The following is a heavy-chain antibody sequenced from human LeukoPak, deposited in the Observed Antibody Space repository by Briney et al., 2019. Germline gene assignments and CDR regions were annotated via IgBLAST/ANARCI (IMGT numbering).Heavy chain of an antibody. V-gene: IGHV3-48*01. CDR1: GFTFSSYG. CDR3: ARAEGIAAAGRGYYFDY. J-gene: IGHJ4*02. CDR2: ISSSTTII. Sequence: GRSLRLSCAASGFTFSSYGMNWVRQAPGKGLEWVSYISSSTTIIYYASSVKGRFTISRDNSKNTLYLQMNSLRAEDTAVYYCARAEGIAAAGRGYYFDYWGQGTLVTVSS. D-gene: IGHD6-13*01.